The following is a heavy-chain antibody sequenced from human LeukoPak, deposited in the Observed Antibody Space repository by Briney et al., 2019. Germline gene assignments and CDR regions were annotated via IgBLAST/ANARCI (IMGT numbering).Heavy chain of an antibody. J-gene: IGHJ4*02. CDR3: ARLRFDFWSGYAHPYFDY. Sequence: SETLSLTCTVSGGSISSSSYSWGWIRQPPGKGLEWIGSIYSGTTYYNPSLKSRVTISVDTSKIHFSLKLSSVAATDTAVYFCARLRFDFWSGYAHPYFDYWGQGTLVTVSS. V-gene: IGHV4-39*01. CDR1: GGSISSSSYS. CDR2: IYSGTT. D-gene: IGHD3-3*01.